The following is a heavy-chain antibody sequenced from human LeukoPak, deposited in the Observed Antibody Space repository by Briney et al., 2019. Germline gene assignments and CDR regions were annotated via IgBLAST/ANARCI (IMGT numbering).Heavy chain of an antibody. CDR2: IYYSGST. J-gene: IGHJ4*02. CDR3: ARHVEYSYGFHFDY. Sequence: SETLSLTCTVSGGSISGYHCSWIRQPPGKGLEWIGYIYYSGSTNYNPSLKSRVTISLDTSQNQFSLKLSSVTAADTAVYYCARHVEYSYGFHFDYWGQGALVTVSS. D-gene: IGHD5-18*01. V-gene: IGHV4-59*08. CDR1: GGSISGYH.